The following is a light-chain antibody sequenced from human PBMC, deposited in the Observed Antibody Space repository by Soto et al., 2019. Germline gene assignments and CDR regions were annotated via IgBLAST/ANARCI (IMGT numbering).Light chain of an antibody. Sequence: QSALTQPASVSGSAGRSITISCTGTTSDVGGYNYVSWHQQHPGKAPKLMIHEVRYRPSGVSNRFSGSKSGNTASLTISGLQAEDEADYYCSSYASSGTLVFGGGTKLTVL. CDR2: EVR. V-gene: IGLV2-14*01. J-gene: IGLJ3*02. CDR3: SSYASSGTLV. CDR1: TSDVGGYNY.